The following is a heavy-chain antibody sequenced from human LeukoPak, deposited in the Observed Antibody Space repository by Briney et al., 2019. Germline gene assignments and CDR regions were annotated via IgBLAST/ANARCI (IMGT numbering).Heavy chain of an antibody. J-gene: IGHJ4*02. Sequence: ASVTVSCKASGYTFNNFVISWVRQAPGQGLEWVGWISPHTYTTRYATRVQGRVTMTTDTSTTTVYMELRGLRSDDTAVYFCARGQSLYYWGQGTPVTVSS. V-gene: IGHV1-18*01. D-gene: IGHD3-16*01. CDR1: GYTFNNFV. CDR3: ARGQSLYY. CDR2: ISPHTYTT.